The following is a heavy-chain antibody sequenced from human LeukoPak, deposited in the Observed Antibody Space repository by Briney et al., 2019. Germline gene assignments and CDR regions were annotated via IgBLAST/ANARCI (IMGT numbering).Heavy chain of an antibody. CDR2: FDPEDGET. Sequence: ASVKVSCKVSGYTLTELSMHGVRQAPGKGLEWMGGFDPEDGETIYPQKFQGRVTMTEDTSTDTAYMELSSLRSEDTDVYYCATLIAYYFDYWGQGPLVTVSS. V-gene: IGHV1-24*01. D-gene: IGHD2-21*01. CDR1: GYTLTELS. CDR3: ATLIAYYFDY. J-gene: IGHJ4*02.